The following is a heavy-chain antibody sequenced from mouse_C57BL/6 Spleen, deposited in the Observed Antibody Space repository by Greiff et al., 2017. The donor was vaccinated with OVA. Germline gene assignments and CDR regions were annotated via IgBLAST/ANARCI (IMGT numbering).Heavy chain of an antibody. V-gene: IGHV1-80*01. CDR3: ARRSNYFYAMDY. CDR1: GYAFSSYW. Sequence: QVHVKQSGAELVKPGASVKISCKASGYAFSSYWMNWVKQRPGKGLEWIGQIYPGDGDTNYNGKFKGKATLTADKSSSTAYMQLSSLTSEDSAVYFCARRSNYFYAMDYWGQGTSVTVSS. J-gene: IGHJ4*01. CDR2: IYPGDGDT. D-gene: IGHD2-5*01.